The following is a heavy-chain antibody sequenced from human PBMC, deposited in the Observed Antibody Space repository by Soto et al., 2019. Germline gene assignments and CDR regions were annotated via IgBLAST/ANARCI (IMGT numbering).Heavy chain of an antibody. V-gene: IGHV3-48*02. Sequence: EVQLVESGGGLVQPGGSPRLSCVASGFTFSTDSMNWVRQAPGKGLEWVAHISTSGATRYYADSVKGRFTISRDNAKTSLYLQMDSLRNEDTAVYYCARFVGSGFDYWGQGTLVTVSS. D-gene: IGHD6-19*01. CDR3: ARFVGSGFDY. J-gene: IGHJ4*02. CDR1: GFTFSTDS. CDR2: ISTSGATR.